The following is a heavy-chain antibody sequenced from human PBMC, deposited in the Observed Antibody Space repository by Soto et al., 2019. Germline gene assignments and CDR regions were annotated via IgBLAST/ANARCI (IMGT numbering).Heavy chain of an antibody. Sequence: QVQLVQSGAEVKKPGSSVKVSCKASGGIFSTYAISWLRQAPGQGLEWMGGIIPIFGTPNYAQRFQGRVPITADESTSTAYMELRSLRSEDTAVYYCARDRDDYGSGNYYNRIDFWGQGTLVTVSS. D-gene: IGHD3-10*01. V-gene: IGHV1-69*01. CDR2: IIPIFGTP. J-gene: IGHJ4*02. CDR3: ARDRDDYGSGNYYNRIDF. CDR1: GGIFSTYA.